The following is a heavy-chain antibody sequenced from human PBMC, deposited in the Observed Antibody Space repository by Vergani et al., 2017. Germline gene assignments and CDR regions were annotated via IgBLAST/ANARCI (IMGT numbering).Heavy chain of an antibody. CDR1: GGSISSYY. J-gene: IGHJ6*02. Sequence: QVQLQESGPGLVKPSETLSLTCTVSGGSISSYYWSWIRQPPGKGLEWIGYIYYSGSTNYNPSLKIRVTISVDTSKNQFSLKLSSVTAADTAVYYCARVSLARYYYYGMDVWGQGTTVTVSS. CDR2: IYYSGST. D-gene: IGHD3-3*02. CDR3: ARVSLARYYYYGMDV. V-gene: IGHV4-59*01.